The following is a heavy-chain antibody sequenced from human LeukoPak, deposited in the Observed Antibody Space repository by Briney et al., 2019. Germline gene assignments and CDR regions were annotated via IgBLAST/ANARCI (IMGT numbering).Heavy chain of an antibody. V-gene: IGHV4-59*01. J-gene: IGHJ5*02. CDR2: IYYSGST. CDR3: ARVRRCCTNGVCPTGFDP. CDR1: GGSISSYY. D-gene: IGHD2-8*01. Sequence: PSETLSLTCTVSGGSISSYYWSWIRQPPGKGLEWIGYIYYSGSTNYNPSLKSRVTISVDTSKNQFSLKLSSVTAADTAVYYCARVRRCCTNGVCPTGFDPWGQGTLVTVSS.